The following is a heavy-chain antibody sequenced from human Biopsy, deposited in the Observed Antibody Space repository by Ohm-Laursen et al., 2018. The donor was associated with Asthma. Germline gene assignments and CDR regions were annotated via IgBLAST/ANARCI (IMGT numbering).Heavy chain of an antibody. Sequence: ASVKVSCKSSGYNFISFAIHWVRQAPGQRLEWMGWVNTGNGDTKYSQKFQGRVTITRDTSASTAYMELRSLRSEDTATYYCARTYYDFLTGQVKDVFGVWGQGTMVTVSS. D-gene: IGHD3-9*01. CDR3: ARTYYDFLTGQVKDVFGV. CDR1: GYNFISFA. V-gene: IGHV1-3*04. CDR2: VNTGNGDT. J-gene: IGHJ3*01.